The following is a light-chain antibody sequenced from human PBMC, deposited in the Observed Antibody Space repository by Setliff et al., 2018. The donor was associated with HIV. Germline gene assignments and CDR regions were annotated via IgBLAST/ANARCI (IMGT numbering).Light chain of an antibody. V-gene: IGLV2-14*03. CDR1: SSDVGGFNY. Sequence: QSALAQPASVSGSPGQSITISCTGTSSDVGGFNYVCWYQQHPGKAPKLMIYDVSNRPSGVSDRFSGSKSGNTASLTISGLQAEDEADYYCSSYTGGSTYVFGTGTKVTVL. CDR2: DVS. J-gene: IGLJ1*01. CDR3: SSYTGGSTYV.